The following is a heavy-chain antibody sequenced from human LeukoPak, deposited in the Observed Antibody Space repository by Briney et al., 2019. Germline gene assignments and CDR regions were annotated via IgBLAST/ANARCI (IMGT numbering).Heavy chain of an antibody. CDR1: GYTFTGYY. D-gene: IGHD6-19*01. J-gene: IGHJ5*02. CDR2: INPNSGGT. V-gene: IGHV1-2*06. CDR3: ARVPEAVAGSNWFDP. Sequence: ASVKVSCKASGYTFTGYYMHWVRQAPGQGLEWMGRINPNSGGTNYAQKFQGRVTMTRDTSISTAYMELSSLRSEDTAVYYCARVPEAVAGSNWFDPWGQGTLVTVSS.